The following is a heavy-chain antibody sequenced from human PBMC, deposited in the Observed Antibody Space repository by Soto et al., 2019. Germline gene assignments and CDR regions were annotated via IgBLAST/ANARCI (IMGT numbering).Heavy chain of an antibody. CDR1: GFTFDDYA. D-gene: IGHD3-10*01. V-gene: IGHV3-9*01. J-gene: IGHJ6*02. CDR2: ISWNSGSI. CDR3: AKDKGLYYYYYYGMDV. Sequence: EVQLVESGGGLVQPGRSLRLSCAASGFTFDDYAMHWVRQAPGKGLEWVSGISWNSGSIGYADSVKGRFTISRDNAKNSLYLQMNSLRAEDTALYYCAKDKGLYYYYYYGMDVWGQGTTVTVSS.